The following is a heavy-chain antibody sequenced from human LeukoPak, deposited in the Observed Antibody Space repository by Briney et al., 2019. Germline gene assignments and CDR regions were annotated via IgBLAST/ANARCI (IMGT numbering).Heavy chain of an antibody. CDR3: ASPRSGYRYTFDY. CDR1: AASISNYY. V-gene: IGHV4-4*09. CDR2: ISTSGST. Sequence: SDTLSLTCAVSAASISNYYWSWIRQAPGKGLECIGYISTSGSTNYNPSLKSRVSISLDTSKNRFSLNLNFVTAADTAVYYCASPRSGYRYTFDYWGQGALVTVSS. J-gene: IGHJ4*02. D-gene: IGHD3-22*01.